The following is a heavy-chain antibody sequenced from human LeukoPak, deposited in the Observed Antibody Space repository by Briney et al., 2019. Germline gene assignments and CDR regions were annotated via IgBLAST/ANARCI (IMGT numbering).Heavy chain of an antibody. J-gene: IGHJ4*02. CDR1: GYSFTSYW. V-gene: IGHV5-51*01. D-gene: IGHD2-2*01. CDR3: ARQYCSSTSCYSTDFDY. Sequence: GESLKISWKGSGYSFTSYWIGRVRQIPGKGLEWMGIFYPGDSDTRYSPSFQGQVTISADKSISPASLQWSSLKASDTAMYFCARQYCSSTSCYSTDFDYWGQGTLVTVSS. CDR2: FYPGDSDT.